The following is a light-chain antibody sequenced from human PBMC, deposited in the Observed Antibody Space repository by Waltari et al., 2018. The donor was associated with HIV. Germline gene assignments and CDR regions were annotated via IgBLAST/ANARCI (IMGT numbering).Light chain of an antibody. CDR1: SRHSNYQ. Sequence: QPVLTQPPSASASLGASVTLTCTLSSRHSNYQVNWYQQRPGKGPRFVMRVGTGGIVGSKGDGVPDRFSVLGSGLNRYLTIKNIQEEDESDYHCGAGHGSGSKFVYVFGTGTKVTVL. J-gene: IGLJ1*01. CDR2: VGTGGIVG. CDR3: GAGHGSGSKFVYV. V-gene: IGLV9-49*01.